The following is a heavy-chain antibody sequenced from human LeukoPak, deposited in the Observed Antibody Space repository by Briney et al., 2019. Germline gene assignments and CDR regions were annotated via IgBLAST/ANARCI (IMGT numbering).Heavy chain of an antibody. J-gene: IGHJ4*02. D-gene: IGHD2-2*01. V-gene: IGHV3-21*01. Sequence: GGSLRLSCAASGFTFTSYIMHWVRQAPGKGLEWVSAISGSGGSTYYADSVKGRFTTSRDNAKNSLYLQMNSLRAEDTAVYYCARDKSPLYCSSTSCLAFDYWGQGTLVTVSS. CDR1: GFTFTSYI. CDR2: ISGSGGST. CDR3: ARDKSPLYCSSTSCLAFDY.